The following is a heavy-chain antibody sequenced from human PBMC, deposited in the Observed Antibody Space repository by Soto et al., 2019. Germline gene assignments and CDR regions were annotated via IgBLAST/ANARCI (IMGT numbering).Heavy chain of an antibody. CDR1: GFTFSTYG. J-gene: IGHJ3*02. Sequence: HPGSSLRLSCAASGFTFSTYGMHWVRQAPGKGLEWVAVMGNDGITTFYADSVKGRFTISRDNSKNTLFLQMNSLRADDTAVYYCAKEFQWELHAFDIWGQGTMVTVSS. CDR3: AKEFQWELHAFDI. V-gene: IGHV3-30*18. D-gene: IGHD1-26*01. CDR2: MGNDGITT.